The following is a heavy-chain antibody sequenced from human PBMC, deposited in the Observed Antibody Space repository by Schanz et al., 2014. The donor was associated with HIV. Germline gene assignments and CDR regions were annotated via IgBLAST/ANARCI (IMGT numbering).Heavy chain of an antibody. CDR1: GFTFSSYG. Sequence: VQLVESGGGLVQPGRSLRLSCAAAGFTFSSYGMHWVRQAPGKGLEWVAVIWYDGSNKYYADSVKGRFTISRDNSKNTLYLQMHSLRAEDTAVYYCAKSSGWLYAHFDYWGQGTLVTVSS. CDR3: AKSSGWLYAHFDY. CDR2: IWYDGSNK. J-gene: IGHJ4*02. D-gene: IGHD3-9*01. V-gene: IGHV3-33*06.